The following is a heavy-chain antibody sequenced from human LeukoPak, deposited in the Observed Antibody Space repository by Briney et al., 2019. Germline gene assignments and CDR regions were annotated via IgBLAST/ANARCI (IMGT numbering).Heavy chain of an antibody. D-gene: IGHD6-13*01. CDR1: GFTFSSFG. CDR2: ISYDGSNK. J-gene: IGHJ6*02. CDR3: AKDRLPWYSSYFGMDV. V-gene: IGHV3-30*18. Sequence: GGSLRLSCAASGFTFSSFGMHWVRQAPGKGLEWVAVISYDGSNKYCAASVKGRFTISRDNSKNTLYLQMNSLRAEDTAVYYCAKDRLPWYSSYFGMDVWGQGTTVTVSS.